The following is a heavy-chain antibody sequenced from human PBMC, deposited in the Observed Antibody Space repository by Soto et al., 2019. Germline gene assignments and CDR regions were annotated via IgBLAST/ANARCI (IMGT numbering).Heavy chain of an antibody. D-gene: IGHD3-10*01. V-gene: IGHV4-59*01. CDR2: IYYSENT. J-gene: IGHJ4*01. Sequence: SETLSLTCAVSSDSISSYHWSWIRQPPGKGLEWIGDIYYSENTNYNPSLESRVTISLATSKNQFSLKLTSVTAADTAVYFCARELSYGLVLRPVHPPYYFDYRG. CDR3: ARELSYGLVLRPVHPPYYFDY. CDR1: SDSISSYH.